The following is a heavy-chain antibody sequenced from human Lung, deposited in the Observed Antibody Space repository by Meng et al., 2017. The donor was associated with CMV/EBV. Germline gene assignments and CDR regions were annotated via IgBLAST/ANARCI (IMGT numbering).Heavy chain of an antibody. D-gene: IGHD2-2*01. CDR2: ISSSGSTI. J-gene: IGHJ6*02. Sequence: GGSLRLXCAASGFTFSDYYMSWIRQAPGKGLEWVSYISSSGSTIYYADSVKGRFTISRDNAKNSLYLQMNSLRAEDTAAYYCARDLIVVVPAAPLDYYGMDVWGQGXTVTVSS. V-gene: IGHV3-11*04. CDR1: GFTFSDYY. CDR3: ARDLIVVVPAAPLDYYGMDV.